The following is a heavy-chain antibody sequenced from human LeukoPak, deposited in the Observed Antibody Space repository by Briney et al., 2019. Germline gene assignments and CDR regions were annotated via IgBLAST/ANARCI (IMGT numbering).Heavy chain of an antibody. V-gene: IGHV4-39*01. CDR2: IYYSGST. CDR1: GGSISSSSYY. J-gene: IGHJ3*02. Sequence: MSSETLSLTCTVSGGSISSSSYYWGWIRQPPGKGLEWIGSIYYSGSTYYNPSLKSRVIISVDTSKNQFSLKLSSVTAADTAVYYCARQYNYFDAFDIWGQGTMVTVSS. CDR3: ARQYNYFDAFDI. D-gene: IGHD1-1*01.